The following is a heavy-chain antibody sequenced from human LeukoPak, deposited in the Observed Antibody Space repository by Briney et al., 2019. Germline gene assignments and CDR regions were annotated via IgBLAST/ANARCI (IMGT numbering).Heavy chain of an antibody. J-gene: IGHJ4*02. Sequence: GGSLRLSCAASGFTFSSYWMHWVRQAPGKGLVWVSRINSDGSSTSYADSVKGRFTISRDNAKNTLYLQMNSLRAEDTAVYYCARDLPIYDFWSGYSSFDYWGQGTLVTVSS. CDR1: GFTFSSYW. D-gene: IGHD3-3*01. V-gene: IGHV3-74*01. CDR3: ARDLPIYDFWSGYSSFDY. CDR2: INSDGSST.